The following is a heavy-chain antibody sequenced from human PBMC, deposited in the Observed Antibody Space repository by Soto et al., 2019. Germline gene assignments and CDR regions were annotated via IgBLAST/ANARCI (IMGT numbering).Heavy chain of an antibody. CDR1: GFTFSSYS. J-gene: IGHJ3*02. V-gene: IGHV3-23*01. CDR3: AKDSTSYNGVYDPFDI. CDR2: IGGEGVST. D-gene: IGHD1-1*01. Sequence: PGGSLRLSCAASGFTFSSYSMSWVRQAPGKGLEWVSVIGGEGVSTNYADSVKGRCTISRDNSKNTVYLQLDSLRDDDTAVYYCAKDSTSYNGVYDPFDIWGQGTMVTVSS.